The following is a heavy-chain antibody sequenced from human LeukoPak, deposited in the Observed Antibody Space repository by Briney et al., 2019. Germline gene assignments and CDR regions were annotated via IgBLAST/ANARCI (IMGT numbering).Heavy chain of an antibody. D-gene: IGHD3-22*01. CDR1: GGSFSGYY. CDR2: INHSGST. CDR3: ARGPRRITMIVVFPDAFDI. J-gene: IGHJ3*02. Sequence: PSETLSLTCAVYGGSFSGYYWSWIRQPPGKGLEWIGEINHSGSTNYNPSLKSRVTISVDTSKNQLSLKLSSVTAADTAVYYCARGPRRITMIVVFPDAFDIWGQGTMVTVSS. V-gene: IGHV4-34*01.